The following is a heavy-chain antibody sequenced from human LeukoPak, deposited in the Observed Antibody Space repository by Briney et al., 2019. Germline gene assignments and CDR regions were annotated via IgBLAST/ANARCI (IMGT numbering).Heavy chain of an antibody. V-gene: IGHV5-51*01. CDR3: ARLGHSAYRGKNYYFYGMDV. Sequence: GESLKISCQGSGYSFTSYWIGWVRQMPGKGLEWMGIIYPGDSNARYSPSFQGQVTISADKSISTAYLQWSSLKASDTAMYYCARLGHSAYRGKNYYFYGMDVWGQGTTVTVSS. D-gene: IGHD3-10*01. CDR1: GYSFTSYW. CDR2: IYPGDSNA. J-gene: IGHJ6*02.